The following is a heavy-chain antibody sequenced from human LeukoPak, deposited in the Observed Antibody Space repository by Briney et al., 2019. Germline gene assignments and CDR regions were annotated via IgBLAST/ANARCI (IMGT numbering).Heavy chain of an antibody. D-gene: IGHD6-13*01. CDR1: GGSISSSSYY. V-gene: IGHV4-39*07. CDR2: IYYSGST. CDR3: AREVVAAAGTVDY. Sequence: SETLSLTCTVSGGSISSSSYYWGWIRQPPGKGLEWIGSIYYSGSTYYNPSLKSRVTISVDTSKNQFSLKLSSVTAADTAVYYCAREVVAAAGTVDYWGQGTLVTVSS. J-gene: IGHJ4*02.